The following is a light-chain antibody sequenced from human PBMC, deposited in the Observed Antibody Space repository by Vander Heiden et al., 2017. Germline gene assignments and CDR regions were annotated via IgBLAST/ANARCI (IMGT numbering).Light chain of an antibody. V-gene: IGLV1-44*01. J-gene: IGLJ3*02. CDR3: AAWDDSLSGWV. Sequence: SDLTHSPSASGTPVQTVTISCSGSDSNIGSDTVTWYQQLPGTAPKLLIYHVNQRPSGVPDRFSASKSGTSASLGISGLKSEDEADYYCAAWDDSLSGWVFGGGTKLTV. CDR2: HVN. CDR1: DSNIGSDT.